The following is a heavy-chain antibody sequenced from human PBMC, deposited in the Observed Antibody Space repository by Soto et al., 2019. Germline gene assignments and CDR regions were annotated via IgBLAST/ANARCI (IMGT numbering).Heavy chain of an antibody. Sequence: PGGSLRLSCAASGFSSSNYWMNWVRQAPGKGLEWVSYISSSSSTIYYADSVKGRFTISRDNAKNSLYLQMNSLRDEDTAVYYCARGYYDVLTGYYYFDYWGQGTLVTVSS. V-gene: IGHV3-48*02. CDR2: ISSSSSTI. D-gene: IGHD3-9*01. CDR1: GFSSSNYW. CDR3: ARGYYDVLTGYYYFDY. J-gene: IGHJ4*02.